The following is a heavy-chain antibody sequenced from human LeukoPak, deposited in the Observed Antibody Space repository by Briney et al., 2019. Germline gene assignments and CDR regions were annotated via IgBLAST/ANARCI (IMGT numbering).Heavy chain of an antibody. J-gene: IGHJ4*02. CDR2: IHPGRGDT. D-gene: IGHD7-27*01. Sequence: ASLKVSCQALGYTFTDHYFHWLRQAPGQGSEWMRWIHPGRGDTNIAQKFQGRVSLTRDMSISTAYMELSRLTSDDTAVYYCARDHNWGPDYWGQGTLVSVSS. CDR1: GYTFTDHY. V-gene: IGHV1-2*02. CDR3: ARDHNWGPDY.